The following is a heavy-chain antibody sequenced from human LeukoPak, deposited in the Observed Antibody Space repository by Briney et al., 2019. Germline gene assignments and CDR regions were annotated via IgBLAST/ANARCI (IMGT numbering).Heavy chain of an antibody. Sequence: ASVKVSCKASGYTFTSYGISWVRQAPGQGLEWMGWISAYNGNTNYAQKLQGRITMTTDTSTCTAYMDLRSLRSDDTAVYYCARDYYDSSGYLRDYWGQGTLVTVSS. V-gene: IGHV1-18*01. CDR3: ARDYYDSSGYLRDY. J-gene: IGHJ4*02. D-gene: IGHD3-22*01. CDR1: GYTFTSYG. CDR2: ISAYNGNT.